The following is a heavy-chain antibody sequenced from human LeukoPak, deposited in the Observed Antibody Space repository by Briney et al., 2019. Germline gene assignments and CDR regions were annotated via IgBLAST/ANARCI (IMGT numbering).Heavy chain of an antibody. CDR1: GYTFTSYD. CDR2: MNPNSGNT. Sequence: ASVKVSCKASGYTFTSYDINWVRQATGQGLEWMGWMNPNSGNTGYAQKFQGRVTMTRNTSISTAYMELSSLRSEDTAVYCCARTPTRNYDFWSGDAFDIWGQGTMVTVSS. J-gene: IGHJ3*02. CDR3: ARTPTRNYDFWSGDAFDI. D-gene: IGHD3-3*01. V-gene: IGHV1-8*01.